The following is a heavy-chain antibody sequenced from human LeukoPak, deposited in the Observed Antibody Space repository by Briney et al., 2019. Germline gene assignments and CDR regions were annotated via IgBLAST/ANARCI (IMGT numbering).Heavy chain of an antibody. J-gene: IGHJ4*02. D-gene: IGHD3-22*01. CDR3: AREPSSGYYRRVDY. Sequence: SDTLSLTCTVSGGSMSSSSYYWGWIRQPPGKGLEWIGSIYYSGSTYYNPSLKSRVTISVDTSKNQFSLKLSSVTAADTAVYYCAREPSSGYYRRVDYWGQGTLVTVSS. CDR1: GGSMSSSSYY. CDR2: IYYSGST. V-gene: IGHV4-39*07.